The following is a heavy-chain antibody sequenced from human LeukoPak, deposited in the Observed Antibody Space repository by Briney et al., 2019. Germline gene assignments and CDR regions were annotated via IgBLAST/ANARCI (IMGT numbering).Heavy chain of an antibody. CDR1: GGSISSYY. V-gene: IGHV4-59*08. Sequence: PSETLSLTCTVSGGSISSYYWNWIRQPPGKGLEWIGYINYIRSTIHSRSLKSRVTISLDTSKNRFSLKLISVTAADTAMYYCARSYSSSDHYYCYGMDVWGRGTAVTVS. CDR3: ARSYSSSDHYYCYGMDV. J-gene: IGHJ6*02. D-gene: IGHD6-13*01. CDR2: INYIRST.